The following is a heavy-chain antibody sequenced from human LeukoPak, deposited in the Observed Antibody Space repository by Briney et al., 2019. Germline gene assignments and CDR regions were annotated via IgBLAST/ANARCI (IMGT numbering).Heavy chain of an antibody. Sequence: GGSLRLSCAASGFTFSSYEMNWVRQAPGKGLEWVSFISSSSSTIYYADSVKGRFTITRDNAKNSLYLQMNSLRAEDTAVYYCAELGITMIGGVWGKGTTVTISS. D-gene: IGHD3-10*02. V-gene: IGHV3-48*03. CDR3: AELGITMIGGV. CDR2: ISSSSSTI. J-gene: IGHJ6*04. CDR1: GFTFSSYE.